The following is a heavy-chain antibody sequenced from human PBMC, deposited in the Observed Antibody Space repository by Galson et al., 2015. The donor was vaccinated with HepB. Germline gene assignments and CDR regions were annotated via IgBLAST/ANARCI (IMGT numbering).Heavy chain of an antibody. J-gene: IGHJ4*02. D-gene: IGHD3-9*01. CDR1: GFTFSSCS. CDR3: TTDVFTYYDILTGYWNIDY. V-gene: IGHV3-48*01. Sequence: SLRLSCAASGFTFSSCSMNWVRQAPGKGLEWVSYISSSSSTIYYADSVKGRFTISRDNAKNSLYLQMNSLRAEDTAVYYCTTDVFTYYDILTGYWNIDYWGQG. CDR2: ISSSSSTI.